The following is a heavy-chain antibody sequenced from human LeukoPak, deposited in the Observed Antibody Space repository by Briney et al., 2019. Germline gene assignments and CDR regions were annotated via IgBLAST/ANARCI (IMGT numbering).Heavy chain of an antibody. V-gene: IGHV1-2*02. CDR2: ISPNSGGT. D-gene: IGHD3-10*01. J-gene: IGHJ4*02. CDR1: GFTFSGYY. CDR3: AREPSGSGGYDY. Sequence: ASVKVSCKASGFTFSGYYMHWVGQAPGQGLEWMAWISPNSGGTNYVQKFQGRVTVTRDTSISTDYMEISGLTSDDTALYYCAREPSGSGGYDYWGQGTLVTVSS.